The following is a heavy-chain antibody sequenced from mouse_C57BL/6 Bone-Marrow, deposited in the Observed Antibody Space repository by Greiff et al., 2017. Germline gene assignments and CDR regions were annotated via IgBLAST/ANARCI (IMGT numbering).Heavy chain of an antibody. CDR2: IYPGDGDT. Sequence: LVESGPELVKPGASVKISCKASGYAFSSSWMNWVQQRPGKGLEWIGRIYPGDGDTNYNGKFKGKATLTADKSSNTAYMQLSSLTSEDSAVYFCARYGNYAGFAYWGQGTLVTVSA. V-gene: IGHV1-82*01. D-gene: IGHD2-1*01. CDR1: GYAFSSSW. CDR3: ARYGNYAGFAY. J-gene: IGHJ3*01.